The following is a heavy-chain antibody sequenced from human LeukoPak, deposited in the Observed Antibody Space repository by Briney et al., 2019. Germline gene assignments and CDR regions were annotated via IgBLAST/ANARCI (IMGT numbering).Heavy chain of an antibody. CDR1: RYTFTSYY. V-gene: IGHV1-46*01. CDR3: AGATVVTPHAFDI. J-gene: IGHJ3*02. Sequence: GASVKVSFKASRYTFTSYYMHWVRQAPGQGLEWMGIINPSGGSTTYAQMFQGRVTVTRDTSTSTVYMEVRSLRYEDTAVYYCAGATVVTPHAFDIWGQGTMVTVSS. D-gene: IGHD4-23*01. CDR2: INPSGGST.